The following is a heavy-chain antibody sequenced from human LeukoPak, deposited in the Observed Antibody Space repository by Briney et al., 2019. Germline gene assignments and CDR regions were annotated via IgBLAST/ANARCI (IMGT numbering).Heavy chain of an antibody. CDR1: GFTFRTHW. CDR2: IWSDGSDK. CDR3: AKDAQRGFDYSNSLQN. Sequence: PGGSLRLSCAASGFTFRTHWMSWVRQTPGAGLEWVAVIWSDGSDKYYAKSVKGRFTISRDNSKNSLFLQMNSLRAEDTAVYYCAKDAQRGFDYSNSLQNWGQGILVTVSS. J-gene: IGHJ1*01. D-gene: IGHD4-11*01. V-gene: IGHV3-33*06.